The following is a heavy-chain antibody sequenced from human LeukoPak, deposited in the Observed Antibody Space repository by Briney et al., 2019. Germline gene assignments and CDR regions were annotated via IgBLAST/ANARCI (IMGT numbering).Heavy chain of an antibody. D-gene: IGHD6-19*01. Sequence: SETLSLTCTISGGSIGGDHWSWIRQAPGKGLEWIGYISYTGSTSYNPSLRNRVTISLHTSENQFSLRLTSVTAADTAVYYCARAVTGTSMVDYWGQGTLVVVSS. J-gene: IGHJ4*02. CDR1: GGSIGGDH. CDR2: ISYTGST. CDR3: ARAVTGTSMVDY. V-gene: IGHV4-59*08.